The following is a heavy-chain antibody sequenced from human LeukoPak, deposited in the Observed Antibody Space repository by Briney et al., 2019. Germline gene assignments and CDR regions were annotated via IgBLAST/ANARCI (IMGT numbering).Heavy chain of an antibody. D-gene: IGHD3-10*01. CDR3: ARESSASGSYYNVGDAFDI. J-gene: IGHJ3*02. V-gene: IGHV1-18*01. CDR1: GYTFTNYG. CDR2: INTYNGNT. Sequence: ASVKVSCKASGYTFTNYGISWVRQVPGQGLEWMGWINTYNGNTNYAQNLQGRVTMTTDTSTSTAYMELRSLRSDDTAVYYCARESSASGSYYNVGDAFDIWGQGTMVTVSS.